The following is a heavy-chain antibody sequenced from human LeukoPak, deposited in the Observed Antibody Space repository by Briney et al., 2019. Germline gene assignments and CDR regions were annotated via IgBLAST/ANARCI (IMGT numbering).Heavy chain of an antibody. D-gene: IGHD1-14*01. Sequence: PGGSLRLSCSASGISISDYGMSWVRQAPGKGLEWLSYITMDSVTLYAESVKGRFTTSRDNDKNSVYLQLNSLRDEDTAVYYCTRGRYQFLGPNDSWGQGSLVSVSS. CDR1: GISISDYG. V-gene: IGHV3-69-1*01. CDR3: TRGRYQFLGPNDS. CDR2: ITMDSVT. J-gene: IGHJ4*02.